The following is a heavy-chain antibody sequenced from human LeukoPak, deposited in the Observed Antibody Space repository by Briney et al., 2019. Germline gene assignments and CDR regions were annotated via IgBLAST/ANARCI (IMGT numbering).Heavy chain of an antibody. CDR1: GYTVTGHY. CDR3: AKDAYSGFSSSYNMDS. Sequence: AAVKVSCKASGYTVTGHYLHWVRQAPGQGLEWMGWINPNSGVTNYAQKFQGRVTMTRDTSINTAYMGLHSLTSDDTAMYYCAKDAYSGFSSSYNMDSWGQGTLATVSS. D-gene: IGHD5-18*01. CDR2: INPNSGVT. V-gene: IGHV1-2*02. J-gene: IGHJ4*02.